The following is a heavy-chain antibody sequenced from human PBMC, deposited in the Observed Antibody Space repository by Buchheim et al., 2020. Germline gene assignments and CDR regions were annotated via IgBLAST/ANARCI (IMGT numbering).Heavy chain of an antibody. J-gene: IGHJ4*02. V-gene: IGHV3-30*04. D-gene: IGHD3-22*01. CDR2: ISPDGSNK. Sequence: QVHLVESGGGVVQPGRSLRLSCAVSGFTLSTYAMHWVRQAPGQGLEWVAVISPDGSNKYYADSLKGRFTISRDPSKNTLYLQMSSLRAEDTAVYYCARDPERHYDSSSCFDHWGQGTL. CDR3: ARDPERHYDSSSCFDH. CDR1: GFTLSTYA.